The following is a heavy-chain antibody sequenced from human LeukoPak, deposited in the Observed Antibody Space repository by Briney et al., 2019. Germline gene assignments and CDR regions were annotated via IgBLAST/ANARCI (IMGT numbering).Heavy chain of an antibody. Sequence: LGGSLRLSCAASGFTFSSYAMHWVRQAPGKGLEWVAFIRYDGSNKYYADSVKGRFTISRDNSKNTLYLQMNSLRAEDTAVYYCAKEFVRGGNWDYWGQGTLVTVSS. J-gene: IGHJ4*02. D-gene: IGHD2-15*01. CDR1: GFTFSSYA. V-gene: IGHV3-30*02. CDR3: AKEFVRGGNWDY. CDR2: IRYDGSNK.